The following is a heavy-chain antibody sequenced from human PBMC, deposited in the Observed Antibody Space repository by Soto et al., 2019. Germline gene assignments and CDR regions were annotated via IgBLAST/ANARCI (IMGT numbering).Heavy chain of an antibody. Sequence: GASVKVSCKASGYTFTSYGISWVRQAPGQGLEWMGWISAYNGSTYYADSVKGRFTIPRDNSKNTLYLQMSSLRAEDTAVYYCVKDGVTTSPNWFDPWGQGTLVTVSS. V-gene: IGHV1-18*04. J-gene: IGHJ5*02. CDR3: VKDGVTTSPNWFDP. CDR2: ISAYNGST. D-gene: IGHD4-17*01. CDR1: GYTFTSYG.